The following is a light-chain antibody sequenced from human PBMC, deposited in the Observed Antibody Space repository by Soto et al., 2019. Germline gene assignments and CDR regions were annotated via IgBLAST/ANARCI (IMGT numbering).Light chain of an antibody. CDR3: QQYDNWPLT. CDR2: GAS. CDR1: QSVSSN. J-gene: IGKJ5*01. Sequence: EIVMTQSPATLSVSPGERDTLSCRASQSVSSNLAWYQQKPGKAPRHLIYGASTRDTSIPARFSGSGSGTEYTLTVSSLQSEVFAVFYCQQYDNWPLTFGQGTRLEIK. V-gene: IGKV3-15*01.